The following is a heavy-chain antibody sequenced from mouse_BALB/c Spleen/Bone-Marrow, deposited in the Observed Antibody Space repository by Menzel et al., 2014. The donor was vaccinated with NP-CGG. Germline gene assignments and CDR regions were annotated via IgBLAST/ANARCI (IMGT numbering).Heavy chain of an antibody. J-gene: IGHJ2*01. V-gene: IGHV4-1*02. CDR2: INPDSSTI. CDR3: ARQGSYGKGDY. Sequence: EVQLQQSGGGLVQPGGSLKLSCAASGFDFSRYWMSWVRQAPGKGLEWIGEINPDSSTINYTPSLKDKFIISRDNAKNTLYLQMSKVRSEDTALYYCARQGSYGKGDYWGQGTTLTVSS. CDR1: GFDFSRYW. D-gene: IGHD2-1*01.